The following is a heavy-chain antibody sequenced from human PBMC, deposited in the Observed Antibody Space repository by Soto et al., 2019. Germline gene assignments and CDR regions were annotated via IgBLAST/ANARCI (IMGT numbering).Heavy chain of an antibody. V-gene: IGHV4-39*01. CDR3: ASESPAYDFWSGF. CDR1: GGSISSSSYY. CDR2: IYYSGST. D-gene: IGHD3-3*01. Sequence: SETLSLTCTVSGGSISSSSYYWGWIRQPPGKGLEWIGSIYYSGSTYYNPSLKSRVTISVDTSKNQFSLKLSSVTAADTAVYYCASESPAYDFWSGFWGQGTPVTVSS. J-gene: IGHJ4*02.